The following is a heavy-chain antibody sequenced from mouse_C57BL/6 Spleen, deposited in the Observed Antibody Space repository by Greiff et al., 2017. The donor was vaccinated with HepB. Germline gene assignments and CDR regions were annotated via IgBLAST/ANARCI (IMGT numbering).Heavy chain of an antibody. V-gene: IGHV5-4*03. CDR2: ISDGGSYT. CDR3: ARGHDGYSDYFDY. J-gene: IGHJ2*01. CDR1: GFTFSSYA. D-gene: IGHD2-3*01. Sequence: EVKLVESGGGLVKPGGSLKLSCAASGFTFSSYAMSWVRQTPEKRLEWVATISDGGSYTYYPDNVKGRFTISRDNAKNNLYLQMSHLKSEDTAMYYCARGHDGYSDYFDYWGQGTTLTVSS.